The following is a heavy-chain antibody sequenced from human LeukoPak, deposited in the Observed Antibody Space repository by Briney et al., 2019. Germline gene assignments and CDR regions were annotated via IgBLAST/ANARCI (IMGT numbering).Heavy chain of an antibody. CDR1: GGSISSGSYY. CDR3: ASAALDYGVDFDY. V-gene: IGHV4-61*02. J-gene: IGHJ4*02. CDR2: IYTSGST. D-gene: IGHD4-17*01. Sequence: SETLSLTCTVSGGSISSGSYYWSWIRQPAGKGLEWIGRIYTSGSTNYNPSLKSRVTISVDTSKNQCSLKLSSVTAADTAVYYCASAALDYGVDFDYWGQGTLVTVSS.